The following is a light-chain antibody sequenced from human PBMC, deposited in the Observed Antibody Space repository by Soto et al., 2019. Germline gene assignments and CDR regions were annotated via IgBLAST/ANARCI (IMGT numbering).Light chain of an antibody. J-gene: IGKJ5*01. V-gene: IGKV1-5*01. CDR1: QSISSW. CDR3: QQYGSSPPSST. Sequence: DIQMTQSPSTLSASVGDRVTITCRASQSISSWLAWYQQKPGKAPKLLIYGASNRATDIPDRFSGRGSGTDFTLTISRLEPEDFAVYYRQQYGSSPPSSTFGQGTRLEIK. CDR2: GAS.